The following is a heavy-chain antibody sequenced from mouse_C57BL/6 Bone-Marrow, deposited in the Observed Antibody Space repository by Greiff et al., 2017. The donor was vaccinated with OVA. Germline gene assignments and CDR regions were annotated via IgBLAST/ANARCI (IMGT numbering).Heavy chain of an antibody. D-gene: IGHD1-1*01. CDR3: ARRPTTVVPVMDY. CDR1: GFTFSSYG. Sequence: EVKLVESGGDLVKPGGSLKLSCAASGFTFSSYGMSWVRQTPDKRLEWVATISSGGSYTYYPDSVKGRFTISRDNAKNTLYLQMSSLKSEDTAMYYCARRPTTVVPVMDYWGQGTSVTVSS. V-gene: IGHV5-6*02. CDR2: ISSGGSYT. J-gene: IGHJ4*01.